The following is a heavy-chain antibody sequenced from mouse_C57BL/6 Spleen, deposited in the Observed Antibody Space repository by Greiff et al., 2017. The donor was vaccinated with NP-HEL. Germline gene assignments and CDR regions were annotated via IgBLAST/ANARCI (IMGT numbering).Heavy chain of an antibody. CDR1: GYTFTSYW. CDR3: ARREDYDEGFAY. D-gene: IGHD2-4*01. CDR2: IYPGSGST. J-gene: IGHJ3*01. V-gene: IGHV1-55*01. Sequence: VQLQQPGAELVKPGASVKMSCKASGYTFTSYWITWVKQRPGQGLEWIGDIYPGSGSTNYNEKFKSKATLTVDTSSSTAYMQLSSLTSEDSAVYYCARREDYDEGFAYWGQGTLVTVSA.